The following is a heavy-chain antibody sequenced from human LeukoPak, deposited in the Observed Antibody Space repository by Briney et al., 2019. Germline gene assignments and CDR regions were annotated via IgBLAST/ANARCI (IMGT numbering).Heavy chain of an antibody. CDR2: INHSGST. D-gene: IGHD3-16*02. J-gene: IGHJ4*02. CDR3: ARVTYYDYVWGSYRPYYFDY. V-gene: IGHV4-34*01. Sequence: SETLSLTCAVYGGSFSGYYWSWIRQPPGKGLEWTGEINHSGSTNYNPSLTSRVTISVDTSKNQFSLKLSSVTAADTAVYYCARVTYYDYVWGSYRPYYFDYWGQGTLVTVSS. CDR1: GGSFSGYY.